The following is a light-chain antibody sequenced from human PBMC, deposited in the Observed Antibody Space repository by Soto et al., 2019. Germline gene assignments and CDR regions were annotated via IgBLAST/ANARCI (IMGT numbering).Light chain of an antibody. CDR2: DAS. CDR3: QQFHSFPIT. Sequence: DIQMTQSPSTLSASAGDRVTITCRASQSITIWLAWYQQKPGKAPKLLIYDASTLESGVPSRFSGSGSGTEFPLTISRLPPDDFATYYCQQFHSFPITFGQGTRLEIK. V-gene: IGKV1-5*01. CDR1: QSITIW. J-gene: IGKJ5*01.